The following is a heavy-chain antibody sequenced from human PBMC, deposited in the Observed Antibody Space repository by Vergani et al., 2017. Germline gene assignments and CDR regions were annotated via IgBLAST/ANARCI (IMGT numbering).Heavy chain of an antibody. CDR2: INSDGSST. Sequence: EVQLVESGGGLVQPGGSLSLSCAASGFTFSSYWMHWVRQAPGKGLVWVSRINSDGSSTSYADSVKGRFTISRDNAKNTLYLQMNSLRAEDTAVYYCARGGPWFGESSFDYGGQGTLVTVSS. V-gene: IGHV3-74*01. CDR3: ARGGPWFGESSFDY. J-gene: IGHJ4*02. D-gene: IGHD3-10*01. CDR1: GFTFSSYW.